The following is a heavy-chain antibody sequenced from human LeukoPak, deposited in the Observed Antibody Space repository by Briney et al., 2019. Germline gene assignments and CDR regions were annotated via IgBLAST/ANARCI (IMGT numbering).Heavy chain of an antibody. Sequence: GASVKVSCKASGYTFTSYGISWVRRAPGQGLEWMGWISAYNGITDYAQKLQGRVTMTTDTSTSTAYMELRGLRSDDTAVYYCAREHYYGSGSFPVSFDYWGQGALVTVSS. CDR2: ISAYNGIT. CDR1: GYTFTSYG. CDR3: AREHYYGSGSFPVSFDY. V-gene: IGHV1-18*01. D-gene: IGHD3-10*01. J-gene: IGHJ4*02.